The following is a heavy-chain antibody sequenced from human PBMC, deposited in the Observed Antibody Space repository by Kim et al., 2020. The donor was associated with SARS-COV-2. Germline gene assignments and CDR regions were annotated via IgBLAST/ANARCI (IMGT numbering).Heavy chain of an antibody. CDR1: GFTFSSYG. V-gene: IGHV3-30*18. J-gene: IGHJ4*02. Sequence: GGSLRLSCAASGFTFSSYGMHWVRQAPGKGLEWVAVISYDESNKYYADSVKGRFTISRDNSKNTLYLQMNSLRAEDTAVYYCAKDSRQLRVGWYGIDSDSFDYLSQGPLVTVSS. D-gene: IGHD2-15*01. CDR3: AKDSRQLRVGWYGIDSDSFDY. CDR2: ISYDESNK.